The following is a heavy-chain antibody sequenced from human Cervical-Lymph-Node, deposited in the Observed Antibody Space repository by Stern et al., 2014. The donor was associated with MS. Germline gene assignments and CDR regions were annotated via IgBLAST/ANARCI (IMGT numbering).Heavy chain of an antibody. Sequence: EVQLLESGGGLVLPGGSLRLSCAASGFTFSSYAMSWVRQAPGKGLEWVSTISDSGGSTHYADSVKGRFTISRDNSKNTLYLQMKSPRAEDTAVYYCAKVQRSGWFLGYSDSWGQGTQVTVSS. V-gene: IGHV3-23*01. J-gene: IGHJ4*02. CDR3: AKVQRSGWFLGYSDS. CDR2: ISDSGGST. CDR1: GFTFSSYA. D-gene: IGHD6-19*01.